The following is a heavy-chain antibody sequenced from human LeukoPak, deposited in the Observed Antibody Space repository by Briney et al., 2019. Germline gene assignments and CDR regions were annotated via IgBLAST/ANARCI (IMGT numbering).Heavy chain of an antibody. CDR2: ISAYNGNT. D-gene: IGHD2-15*01. V-gene: IGHV1-18*01. Sequence: ASVKVSCKASGYTFTSYGISWVRQAPGQGLEWMGWISAYNGNTNYAQKLQGRVTMTTDTSTSTAYMELRSLRSDDTAVYYCATAAGYCSGGSCYYYYYYMDVWGKGTTVTVSS. CDR3: ATAAGYCSGGSCYYYYYYMDV. CDR1: GYTFTSYG. J-gene: IGHJ6*03.